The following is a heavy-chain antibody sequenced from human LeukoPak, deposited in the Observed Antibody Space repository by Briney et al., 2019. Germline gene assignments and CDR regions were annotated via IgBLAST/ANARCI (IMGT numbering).Heavy chain of an antibody. CDR1: GYTLTELS. CDR2: FDPEDGET. CDR3: ASDSGRRCFDWIPKGDYYYGMDV. D-gene: IGHD3-9*01. V-gene: IGHV1-24*01. Sequence: ASVKVSCKVSGYTLTELSMHWVRQAPGKGLEWMGGFDPEDGETIYAQKFQGRVTMTEDTSTDTAYMELSSLRSEDTAVYYCASDSGRRCFDWIPKGDYYYGMDVWGQGTTVTVSS. J-gene: IGHJ6*02.